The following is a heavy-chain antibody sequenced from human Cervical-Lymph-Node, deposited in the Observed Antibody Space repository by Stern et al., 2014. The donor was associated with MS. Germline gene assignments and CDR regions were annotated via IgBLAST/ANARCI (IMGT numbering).Heavy chain of an antibody. CDR2: IWCDGSEK. V-gene: IGHV3-33*01. CDR3: ARDIDSSGNLYLQH. CDR1: GFIFSNSG. D-gene: IGHD6-19*01. J-gene: IGHJ1*01. Sequence: QVQLLESGGGVVQPGRSLRLSCAASGFIFSNSGMHWVRQAPGTGLEWVALIWCDGSEKHYADSVQGRFTISRDNDQHTLYLHRNTLRAEDAAVYYCARDIDSSGNLYLQHWGQGTLVTVSP.